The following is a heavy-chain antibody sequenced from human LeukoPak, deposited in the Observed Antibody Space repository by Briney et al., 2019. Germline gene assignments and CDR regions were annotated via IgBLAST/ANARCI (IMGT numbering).Heavy chain of an antibody. V-gene: IGHV3-30*02. D-gene: IGHD2-15*01. Sequence: GGSLRLSCAASGFTFSNYGMNWVRQAPGEGLEWMAFISDDGPAEYYGDSVKGRFTISRDNSKNTLYLQMNSLRAEDTAVYYCAKDLRYCSGGSCYSGHNYYDMDVWGKGPTLPVS. CDR3: AKDLRYCSGGSCYSGHNYYDMDV. J-gene: IGHJ6*03. CDR2: ISDDGPAE. CDR1: GFTFSNYG.